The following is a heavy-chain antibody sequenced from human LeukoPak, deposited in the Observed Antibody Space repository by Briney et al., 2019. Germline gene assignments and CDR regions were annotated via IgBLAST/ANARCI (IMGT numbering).Heavy chain of an antibody. D-gene: IGHD3-10*02. CDR2: ISSSGSTI. CDR3: GELGITMTGGV. V-gene: IGHV3-48*03. J-gene: IGHJ6*04. CDR1: GFTFSSYE. Sequence: GGSLRLSCAASGFTFSSYEMNWVRQAPGKGLEWVSYISSSGSTIYYADSVKGRFTISRDNAKNSLYLQMNSQRAEDKAVYYCGELGITMTGGVWGKGTTVTISS.